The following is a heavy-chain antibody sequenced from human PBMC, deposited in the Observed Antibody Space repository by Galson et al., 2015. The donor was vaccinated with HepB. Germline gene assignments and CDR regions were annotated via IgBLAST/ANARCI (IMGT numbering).Heavy chain of an antibody. CDR3: AKDSRSALVPHFDY. Sequence: SLRLSCAASGFTFGYSALSWVRQVPGKGLEWVSTIVGSGSRTYYADSVKGRFTICRGHSKNTLYLQMNSLRAEDSAVYYCAKDSRSALVPHFDYWGQGTLVTVSS. CDR1: GFTFGYSA. J-gene: IGHJ4*02. V-gene: IGHV3-23*01. CDR2: IVGSGSRT.